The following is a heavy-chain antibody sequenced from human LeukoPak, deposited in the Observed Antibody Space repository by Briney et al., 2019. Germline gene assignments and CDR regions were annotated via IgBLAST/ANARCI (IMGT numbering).Heavy chain of an antibody. CDR1: GFTFSSYA. J-gene: IGHJ4*02. V-gene: IGHV3-30*02. D-gene: IGHD2-21*01. Sequence: PGGSLRLSCAASGFTFSSYAMHWVRQAPGKGLEWVSFIRNDGGDKNYADSVKGRFTISRDNSKNRLYLQMSSLRREDTAVYFCWGRAVVFEYWGLGTLVTV. CDR2: IRNDGGDK. CDR3: WGRAVVFEY.